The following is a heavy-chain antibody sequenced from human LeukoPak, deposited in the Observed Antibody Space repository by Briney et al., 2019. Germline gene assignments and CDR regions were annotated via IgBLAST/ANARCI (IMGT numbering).Heavy chain of an antibody. J-gene: IGHJ4*02. D-gene: IGHD3-3*01. CDR3: ASGPPFLKYFEY. Sequence: PGGSLRLSCAASGFTFSTYVMNWFRQAPGKGLEWVSTISVGAEYIFYADSVKGRFTISRDDSNNALYLQMHSLRAEDMALYYCASGPPFLKYFEYWGQGTLVTVSS. CDR1: GFTFSTYV. V-gene: IGHV3-23*01. CDR2: ISVGAEYI.